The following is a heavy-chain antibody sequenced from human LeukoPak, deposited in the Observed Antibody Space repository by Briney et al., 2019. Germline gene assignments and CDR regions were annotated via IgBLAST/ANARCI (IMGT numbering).Heavy chain of an antibody. J-gene: IGHJ6*03. Sequence: ASVKVSCKASGYTFTSYGISWVRQAPGQGLEWMGWMNPNSGNTGYAQKFQGRVTMTRNTSISTAYMELSSLRSEDTAVYYCARVLPSVWFGELTPYYYYMDVWGKGTTVTISS. CDR1: GYTFTSYG. D-gene: IGHD3-10*01. V-gene: IGHV1-8*02. CDR3: ARVLPSVWFGELTPYYYYMDV. CDR2: MNPNSGNT.